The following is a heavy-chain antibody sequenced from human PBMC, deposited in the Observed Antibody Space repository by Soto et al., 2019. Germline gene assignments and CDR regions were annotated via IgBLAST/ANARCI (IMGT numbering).Heavy chain of an antibody. D-gene: IGHD3-22*01. CDR2: ISSSGSTI. J-gene: IGHJ5*02. V-gene: IGHV3-48*03. Sequence: EVQLVESGGGLVQPGGSLRLSCAASGFTFSSYEMNWVRQAPGKGLEWVSYISSSGSTIYYADSVKGRFTISRDNAKNSLYLQMNSLRAEDTAVYYWAREGLFNWFDPWGQGPLVSVSS. CDR3: AREGLFNWFDP. CDR1: GFTFSSYE.